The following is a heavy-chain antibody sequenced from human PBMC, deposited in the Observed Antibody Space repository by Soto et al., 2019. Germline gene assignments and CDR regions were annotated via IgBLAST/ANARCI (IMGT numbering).Heavy chain of an antibody. Sequence: ASVKVSCKASGYTFTGYYMHWVRQAPGQGLEWMGWINPNSGGTNYAQKFQGWVTMTRDTSISTAYMELSRLRSDDTAVYYCARGNGIWSGYYTGDYWGQGTMVTVYS. CDR2: INPNSGGT. V-gene: IGHV1-2*04. D-gene: IGHD3-3*01. CDR1: GYTFTGYY. CDR3: ARGNGIWSGYYTGDY. J-gene: IGHJ4*02.